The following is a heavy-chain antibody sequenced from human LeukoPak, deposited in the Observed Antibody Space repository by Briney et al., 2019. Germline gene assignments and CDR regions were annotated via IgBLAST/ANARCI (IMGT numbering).Heavy chain of an antibody. CDR3: GAGRQFVGAFDI. J-gene: IGHJ3*02. CDR1: GFTFSRYE. Sequence: GGSLRLSCAASGFTFSRYELYWVRQAPGKGLEWVSYISSGGTTIKYADSVKGQFTISRDDAKKSLYLQMNSLRAEDTAIYYCGAGRQFVGAFDIWGQGTLVTVSS. D-gene: IGHD3-10*01. CDR2: ISSGGTTI. V-gene: IGHV3-48*03.